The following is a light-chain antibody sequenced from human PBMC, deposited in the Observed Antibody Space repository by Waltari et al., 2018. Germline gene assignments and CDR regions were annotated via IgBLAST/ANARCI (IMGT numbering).Light chain of an antibody. CDR2: RAS. J-gene: IGKJ4*01. V-gene: IGKV1-5*03. CDR3: QQYNSYSLLS. Sequence: DIQMTQSPSTLYASVGDRFSISCRPSQSISNWLAWYQQKPGKAPKLLIYRASTLASGVPSRFSGSGSGTTFTLTISSLQPDDFATYYCQQYNSYSLLSFGGGTKVEIK. CDR1: QSISNW.